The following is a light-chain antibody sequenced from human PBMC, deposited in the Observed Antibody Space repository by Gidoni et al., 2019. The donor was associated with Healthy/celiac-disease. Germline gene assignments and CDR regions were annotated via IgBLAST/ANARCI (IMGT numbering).Light chain of an antibody. J-gene: IGLJ1*01. V-gene: IGLV1-40*01. CDR3: QSYDSSLSGSYV. Sequence: QSVPTHLPSVSGAPQLRVTISCTGSSSNIGAGYGVHWDQQLPGTAPKLLIHGNSNRPSGVPDRFSGSKSGTSASMAITGLQAEDEADYYCQSYDSSLSGSYVFGTGTKVTVL. CDR1: SSNIGAGYG. CDR2: GNS.